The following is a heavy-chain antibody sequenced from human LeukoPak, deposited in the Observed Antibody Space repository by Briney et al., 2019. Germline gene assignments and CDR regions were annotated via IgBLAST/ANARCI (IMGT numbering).Heavy chain of an antibody. J-gene: IGHJ4*02. CDR2: VSHSGVT. CDR1: GYSITRGYH. Sequence: SETLSLTCVVSGYSITRGYHWAWIRQPPGKGLERIGSVSHSGVTYYNPSLKSRVTLSVDTSKNQFSLGLVSVIAADTAVYYCARHVRATGGSRGVFYFDFWGQGTLVPVSS. D-gene: IGHD6-13*01. V-gene: IGHV4-38-2*01. CDR3: ARHVRATGGSRGVFYFDF.